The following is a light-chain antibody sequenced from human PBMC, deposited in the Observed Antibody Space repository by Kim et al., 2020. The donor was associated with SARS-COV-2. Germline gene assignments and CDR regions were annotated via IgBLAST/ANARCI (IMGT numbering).Light chain of an antibody. CDR3: NSRDSSGNHLGV. CDR1: SLRSFY. V-gene: IGLV3-19*01. J-gene: IGLJ1*01. CDR2: GKH. Sequence: SSELTRDPAVSVALGQTVRITCQGDSLRSFYASWYQQKPGQAPVLVIYGKHNRPSGIPDRFSGSSSGNTASLTITGAQAEDEADYYCNSRDSSGNHLGVFGTGTKVTVL.